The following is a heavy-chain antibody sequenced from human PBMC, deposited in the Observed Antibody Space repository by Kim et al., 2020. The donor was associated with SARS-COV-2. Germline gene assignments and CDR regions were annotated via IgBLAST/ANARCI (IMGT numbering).Heavy chain of an antibody. D-gene: IGHD6-19*01. V-gene: IGHV4-34*01. CDR2: INHSGST. CDR1: GGSFSGYY. J-gene: IGHJ4*02. Sequence: SETLSLTCAVYGGSFSGYYWSWIRQPPGKGLEWIGEINHSGSTNYNPSLKSRVTISVDTSKNQFSLKLSSVTAADTAVYYCARGDSSGCDYWGQGTLVTV. CDR3: ARGDSSGCDY.